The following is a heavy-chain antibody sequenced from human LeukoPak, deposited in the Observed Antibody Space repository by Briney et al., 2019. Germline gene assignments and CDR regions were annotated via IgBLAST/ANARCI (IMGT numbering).Heavy chain of an antibody. CDR1: GYTFTSYY. CDR3: AILMDYYDIASAFDI. D-gene: IGHD3-22*01. J-gene: IGHJ3*02. Sequence: ASVKVSCKASGYTFTSYYMHWLRQAPGQGLEWMGIINPSGGSTSYAQKFQGRVTMTRDTSTSTVYMELSSLRSEDTAVYYCAILMDYYDIASAFDIWGQGTMVTVSS. V-gene: IGHV1-46*01. CDR2: INPSGGST.